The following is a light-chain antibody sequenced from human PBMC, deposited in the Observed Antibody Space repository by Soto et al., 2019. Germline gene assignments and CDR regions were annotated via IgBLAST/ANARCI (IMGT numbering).Light chain of an antibody. CDR1: QSISSW. Sequence: DIQMTQSPSTLSGSVGDRATITCRASQSISSWLAWYQQKPGKAPKLLIYKASSLESGVPSRFSGSGSGTEFTLTISSLQPDDFAAYYCQQYNSYSWTFGQGTKVEIK. CDR2: KAS. V-gene: IGKV1-5*03. J-gene: IGKJ1*01. CDR3: QQYNSYSWT.